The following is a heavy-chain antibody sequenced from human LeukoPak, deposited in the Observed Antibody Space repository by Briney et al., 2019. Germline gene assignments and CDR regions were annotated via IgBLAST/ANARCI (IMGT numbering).Heavy chain of an antibody. Sequence: GASVTVSCKTSVYTFSGYHIHWMRQAPGQGLEWIGWIDPYSGGTHFAEKFQGRVTLTRDTSITTLYMELTNLKSDDTSIYFCARDVVAVDSNWFDPWGQGTLVTVSS. V-gene: IGHV1-2*02. CDR3: ARDVVAVDSNWFDP. D-gene: IGHD6-19*01. J-gene: IGHJ5*02. CDR1: VYTFSGYH. CDR2: IDPYSGGT.